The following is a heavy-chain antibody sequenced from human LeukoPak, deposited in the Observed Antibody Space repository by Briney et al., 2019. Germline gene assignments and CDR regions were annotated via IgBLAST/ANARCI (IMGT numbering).Heavy chain of an antibody. CDR2: IYYSGST. CDR1: GGSISSSSYY. CDR3: ARDSPELRGSGAFDI. J-gene: IGHJ3*02. V-gene: IGHV4-39*07. Sequence: PSETLSLTCTVSGGSISSSSYYWGWIRQPPGKGLEWIGSIYYSGSTYYNPSLKSRVTISVDTSKNQFSLKLSSVTAADTAVYYCARDSPELRGSGAFDIWGQGTMVTVSS. D-gene: IGHD1-26*01.